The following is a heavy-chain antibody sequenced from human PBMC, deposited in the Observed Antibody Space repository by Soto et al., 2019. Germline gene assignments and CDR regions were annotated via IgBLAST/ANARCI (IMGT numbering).Heavy chain of an antibody. CDR1: GFSLSADGVG. J-gene: IGHJ3*01. CDR2: IYWDDDR. CDR3: AHAYGGTSWPNDAFDV. Sequence: QITLRESGPPLVKPTQTLRLTCTFSGFSLSADGVGVGWIRQPPGKALEWLALIYWDDDRRYSPSLKSRLTNTKDTTKNQVVLTMTNMDAVDTATYYCAHAYGGTSWPNDAFDVWGQGTVVTVSS. D-gene: IGHD2-2*01. V-gene: IGHV2-5*02.